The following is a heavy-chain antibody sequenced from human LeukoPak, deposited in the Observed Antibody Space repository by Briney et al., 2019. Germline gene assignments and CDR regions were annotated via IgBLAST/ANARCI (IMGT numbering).Heavy chain of an antibody. Sequence: SETLSLTRTVSGGSISSGGYYWSWIRQHPGKGLEWIGYIYYSGSTYYNPSLKSRVTISVDTSKNQFSLKLSSVTAADTAVYYCARAHRDPEFFFDYWGQGTLVTVSS. CDR2: IYYSGST. CDR3: ARAHRDPEFFFDY. J-gene: IGHJ4*02. D-gene: IGHD3-10*01. CDR1: GGSISSGGYY. V-gene: IGHV4-31*03.